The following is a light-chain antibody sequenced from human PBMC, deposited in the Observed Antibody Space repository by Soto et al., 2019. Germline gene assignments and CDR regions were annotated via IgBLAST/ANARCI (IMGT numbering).Light chain of an antibody. CDR3: QQRSNWPPGWT. J-gene: IGKJ1*01. CDR2: DAS. V-gene: IGKV3-11*01. CDR1: QSVSSY. Sequence: EILMTQSPATLSLSPGERATLSCRASQSVSSYLAWYQQKPGQAPRLLIYDASNRATGIPARFSGSGSGTDFTLTISSLEPEDFAVYYCQQRSNWPPGWTFGQGTKVEIK.